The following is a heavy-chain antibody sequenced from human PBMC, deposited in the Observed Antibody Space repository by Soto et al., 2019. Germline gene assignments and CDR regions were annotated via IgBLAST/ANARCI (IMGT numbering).Heavy chain of an antibody. CDR3: AAATVTGNTEAFDV. D-gene: IGHD4-17*01. Sequence: EVQLVQSGAEVKKPGATVKISCKVSRYFLSDSYMHWVRQAPGGGLEWMGLINPADDDTTYAERFQDRVTFTADTSTDTAYMEMTSLRSDDSAVYYCAAATVTGNTEAFDVWGQGTLVTVSS. V-gene: IGHV1-69-2*01. CDR2: INPADDDT. CDR1: RYFLSDSY. J-gene: IGHJ3*01.